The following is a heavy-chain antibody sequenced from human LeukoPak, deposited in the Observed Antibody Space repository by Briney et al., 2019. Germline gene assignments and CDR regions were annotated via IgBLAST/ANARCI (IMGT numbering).Heavy chain of an antibody. J-gene: IGHJ4*02. CDR1: GFTFSSFS. D-gene: IGHD6-6*01. CDR3: ARAAYNSSPDY. V-gene: IGHV3-21*01. CDR2: ISPSSSYI. Sequence: GGSLRLSCAASGFTFSSFSMNWVRQAPGKGLEWVSYISPSSSYIYYADSVKGRFTISRDNAKNSLYLLMNSLRAEDTAVYYCARAAYNSSPDYWGQGTLVTVSS.